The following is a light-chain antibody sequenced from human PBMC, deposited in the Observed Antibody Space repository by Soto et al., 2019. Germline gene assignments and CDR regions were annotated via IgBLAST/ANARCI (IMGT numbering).Light chain of an antibody. CDR1: SSDVGNYKY. Sequence: QSVLTQPASVSGSPGQSITISCTGTSSDVGNYKYVSWYQQHPGKAPKLMIYEVSNRPSGVSNRFSGSKSGNPASLTISGLQDEDETDYYCFSYTSSGTYVFGNGTKVTVL. CDR3: FSYTSSGTYV. CDR2: EVS. J-gene: IGLJ1*01. V-gene: IGLV2-14*01.